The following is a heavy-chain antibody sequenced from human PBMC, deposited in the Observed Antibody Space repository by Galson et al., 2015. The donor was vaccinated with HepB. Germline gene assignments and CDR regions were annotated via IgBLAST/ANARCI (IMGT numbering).Heavy chain of an antibody. CDR2: ISSSSSYI. CDR3: ARIAQSPRALINWFDP. V-gene: IGHV3-21*01. D-gene: IGHD6-13*01. CDR1: GFTFSSYS. Sequence: SLRLSCAASGFTFSSYSMNWVRQAPGKGLEWVSSISSSSSYIYYADSVKGRFTISRDNAKNSLYLQMNSLRAEDTAVYYCARIAQSPRALINWFDPWGRGTLVTVSS. J-gene: IGHJ5*02.